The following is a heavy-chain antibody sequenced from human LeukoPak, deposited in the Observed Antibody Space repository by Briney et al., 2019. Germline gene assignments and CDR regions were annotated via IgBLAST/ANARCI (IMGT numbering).Heavy chain of an antibody. CDR3: ARERLERRDNWFDP. CDR1: GGSISRGSYY. D-gene: IGHD1-1*01. Sequence: SETLSLTCTVSGGSISRGSYYWSWIRQPAGKGLEWIGRIYTSGSTNYNPSLKSRVTISVDTSKNQFSLKLSSVTAADTAVYYCARERLERRDNWFDPWGQGILVTVSS. CDR2: IYTSGST. J-gene: IGHJ5*02. V-gene: IGHV4-61*02.